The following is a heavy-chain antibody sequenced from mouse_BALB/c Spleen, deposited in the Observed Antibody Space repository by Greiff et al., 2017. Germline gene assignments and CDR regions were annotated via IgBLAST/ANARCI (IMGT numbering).Heavy chain of an antibody. CDR2: IWRDEST. CDR3: ATYGWDAMDY. V-gene: IGHV2-3*01. D-gene: IGHD2-2*01. CDR1: GFSLTSYD. Sequence: VMLVESGPGLGAPSQSLSISCTASGFSLTSYDVSWVRQPPGKGLEWLGVIWRDESTNYHSALISRLSISNDNAKIHVFLMLNSLQTDDTATYDCATYGWDAMDYWGQGTSVTVSS. J-gene: IGHJ4*01.